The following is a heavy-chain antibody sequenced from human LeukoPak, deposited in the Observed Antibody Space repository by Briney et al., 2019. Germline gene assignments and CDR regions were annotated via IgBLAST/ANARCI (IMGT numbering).Heavy chain of an antibody. CDR1: GYTFTGYY. CDR3: ARKGSAYYDFWSGFSPFDY. V-gene: IGHV1-2*02. Sequence: ASVKVSCKASGYTFTGYYMHWVRQAPGQGLGWMGWINPNSGGTNYAQKFQGRVTMTRDTSISTAYMELSRLRSDDTAVYYCARKGSAYYDFWSGFSPFDYWGQGTLVTVSS. D-gene: IGHD3-3*01. CDR2: INPNSGGT. J-gene: IGHJ4*02.